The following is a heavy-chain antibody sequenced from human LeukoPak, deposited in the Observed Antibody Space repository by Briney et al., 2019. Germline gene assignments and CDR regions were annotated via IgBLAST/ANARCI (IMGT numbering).Heavy chain of an antibody. V-gene: IGHV4-30-2*01. CDR2: IYHSGST. Sequence: SQTLSLICAVSGGSISSGGYSWSWIRQPPGKGLEWIGYIYHSGSTYYNPSLKSRVTISVDRSKNQFSLKLSSVTAADTAVYYCARDGLRLGELSLNWGQGTLVTVSS. J-gene: IGHJ4*02. CDR1: GGSISSGGYS. CDR3: ARDGLRLGELSLN. D-gene: IGHD3-16*02.